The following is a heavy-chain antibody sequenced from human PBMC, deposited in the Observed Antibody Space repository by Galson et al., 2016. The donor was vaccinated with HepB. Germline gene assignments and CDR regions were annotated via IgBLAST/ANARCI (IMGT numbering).Heavy chain of an antibody. D-gene: IGHD6-19*01. CDR1: GFTFSNYW. Sequence: SLRLSCAASGFTFSNYWMIWVRQAPGTGLEWVANINQDGSVQHYVDSVKGRFTISRDTAKNSLHLQMNSLRAEDTAVYFCARDAGGDSAWYYFDSWGQGTQVTVSS. CDR2: INQDGSVQ. J-gene: IGHJ4*02. CDR3: ARDAGGDSAWYYFDS. V-gene: IGHV3-7*03.